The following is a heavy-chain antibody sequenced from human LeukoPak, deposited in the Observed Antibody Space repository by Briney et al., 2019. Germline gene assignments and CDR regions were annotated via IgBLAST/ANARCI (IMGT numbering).Heavy chain of an antibody. CDR2: INQDGSEK. CDR1: GFSFSTFW. Sequence: GGSLRLSCAASGFSFSTFWMTWVRQAPGKGLEWVANINQDGSEKYYVDSVKGRFTISRDNAKNSLFLQMNSLRAEDTAVYYCASLEFGYWGQGTLVTVSS. D-gene: IGHD3-16*01. CDR3: ASLEFGY. V-gene: IGHV3-7*01. J-gene: IGHJ4*02.